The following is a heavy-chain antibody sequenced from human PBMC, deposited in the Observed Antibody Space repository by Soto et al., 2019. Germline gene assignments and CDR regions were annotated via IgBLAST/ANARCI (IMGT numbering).Heavy chain of an antibody. V-gene: IGHV3-30*14. J-gene: IGHJ5*02. Sequence: QARLVQSGGGLVQSGRSLTLSCEASGFLLSTSTLNWVRRAPGKGLEWVAEISSRGTNIYYANSVKGRFTISMDNSKNTLYLQLDRVKSDDTAVYFCATLGRADYAPLAAWGQGTLFTVSS. CDR2: ISSRGTNI. CDR1: GFLLSTST. D-gene: IGHD4-17*01. CDR3: ATLGRADYAPLAA.